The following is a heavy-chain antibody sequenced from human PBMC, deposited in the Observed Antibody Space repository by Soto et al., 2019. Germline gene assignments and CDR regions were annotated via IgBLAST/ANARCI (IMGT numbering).Heavy chain of an antibody. V-gene: IGHV1-69*02. J-gene: IGHJ4*02. CDR1: GDTFSIYT. CDR2: VLPFLDIT. D-gene: IGHD6-13*01. CDR3: ARDRDNSNWPNFHS. Sequence: QVQLVQSGSEVKKPGSSVRVSCKTSGDTFSIYTISWVRQAPGQGLEWMGRVLPFLDITSYSQRFQGRVTITADRSTTTAYMELTSLRSEDTAVYYCARDRDNSNWPNFHSWGQGTLVTVSS.